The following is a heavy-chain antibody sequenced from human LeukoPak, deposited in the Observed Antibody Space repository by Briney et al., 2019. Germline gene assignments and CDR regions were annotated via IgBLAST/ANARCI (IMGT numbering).Heavy chain of an antibody. J-gene: IGHJ4*02. V-gene: IGHV3-15*01. CDR3: TTYSSGSFPF. D-gene: IGHD6-19*01. Sequence: GGSLRLSCAASGFTFYFYTMTWVRQAPGKGLEWVGRIYRNSNGETTDYGAPVKGRFTMSRDDSKNTLYLQMNSLRTEDTAVYYCTTYSSGSFPFWGQGTLVTVSS. CDR1: GFTFYFYT. CDR2: IYRNSNGETT.